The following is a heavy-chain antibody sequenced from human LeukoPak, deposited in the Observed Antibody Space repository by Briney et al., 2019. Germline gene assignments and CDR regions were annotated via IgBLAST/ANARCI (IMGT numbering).Heavy chain of an antibody. CDR2: SNHSGST. J-gene: IGHJ4*02. D-gene: IGHD3-22*01. CDR3: ARGGPRYYYDSSGYYLDY. CDR1: GGSFSGYY. V-gene: IGHV4-34*01. Sequence: SETLSLTCAVYGGSFSGYYWSLIRQPPGKGLEWIGESNHSGSTNYNPSLKSRVTISVDTSKNQFSLKLSSVTAADTAVYYCARGGPRYYYDSSGYYLDYWGQGTLVTVSS.